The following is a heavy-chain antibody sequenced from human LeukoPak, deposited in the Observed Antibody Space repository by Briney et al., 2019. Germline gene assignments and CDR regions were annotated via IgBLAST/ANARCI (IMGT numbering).Heavy chain of an antibody. CDR3: ARERTILRYFDWSGQRGNWFDP. Sequence: ASVKVSCKASGYTFTGYYMHWVRQAPGQGLEWMGWINPNSGGTNYAQKFQGRVTMTRDTSISTAYMELSRLRSDDTAVYYCARERTILRYFDWSGQRGNWFDPWGQGTLVTVSS. J-gene: IGHJ5*02. CDR2: INPNSGGT. V-gene: IGHV1-2*02. CDR1: GYTFTGYY. D-gene: IGHD3-9*01.